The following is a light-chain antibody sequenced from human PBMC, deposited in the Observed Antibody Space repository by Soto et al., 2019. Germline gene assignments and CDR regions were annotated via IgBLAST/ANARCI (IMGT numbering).Light chain of an antibody. CDR2: EVS. CDR1: SSDIGDYNY. Sequence: QSVLTQPASVSGSPGQSITISCTGTSSDIGDYNYVSWYQQHPGKAPKLMIYEVSNRPSGVSNRFSGSKSGNTASLTISGLQAEDEADYYCSSYTSRGTLVFGGGTKVTVL. CDR3: SSYTSRGTLV. V-gene: IGLV2-14*01. J-gene: IGLJ3*02.